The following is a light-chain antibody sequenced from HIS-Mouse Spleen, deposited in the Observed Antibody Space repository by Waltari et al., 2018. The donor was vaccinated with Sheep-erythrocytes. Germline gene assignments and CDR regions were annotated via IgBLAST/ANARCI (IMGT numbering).Light chain of an antibody. CDR2: KAS. Sequence: DIQMTQSPSTLSASVGDRVTITCRASQSISSWLAWYQQKPGKAPKLLIYKASSLESGVPSRFSGSGSGTEFTLTISSLQPDDFATYYCQQSYSTPIALFGGGTKVDIK. CDR3: QQSYSTPIAL. CDR1: QSISSW. J-gene: IGKJ4*01. V-gene: IGKV1-5*03.